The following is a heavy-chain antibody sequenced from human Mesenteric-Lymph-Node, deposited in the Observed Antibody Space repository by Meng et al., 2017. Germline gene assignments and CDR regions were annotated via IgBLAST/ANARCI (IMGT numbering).Heavy chain of an antibody. CDR1: GGSISSGDFY. Sequence: RLLEPSPSPVKPPRSPSLTCTFFGGSISSGDFYWSWIRQPPGKGLEWIGCIYYSGSTYYNPSLKGRVTISVDTSKNQFSLNLSSVTAADTAVYYCARGQRSYSGSYPEWFDPWGQGTLVTVSS. CDR3: ARGQRSYSGSYPEWFDP. CDR2: IYYSGST. V-gene: IGHV4-30-4*01. J-gene: IGHJ5*02. D-gene: IGHD1-26*01.